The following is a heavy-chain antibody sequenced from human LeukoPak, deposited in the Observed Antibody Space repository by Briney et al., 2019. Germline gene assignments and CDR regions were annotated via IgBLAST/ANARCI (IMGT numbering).Heavy chain of an antibody. CDR2: IRSKAYGGTT. V-gene: IGHV3-49*05. CDR3: TREGSSSSFSLWFDP. CDR1: GFTFGDYA. D-gene: IGHD6-6*01. J-gene: IGHJ5*02. Sequence: NPGGSLRLSCTASGFTFGDYATSWFRQAPGKGLEWVGFIRSKAYGGTTEYAASVKGRFTISRDDSKSIAYLQMNSLKTEDTAVYYCTREGSSSSFSLWFDPWGQGTLVTVSS.